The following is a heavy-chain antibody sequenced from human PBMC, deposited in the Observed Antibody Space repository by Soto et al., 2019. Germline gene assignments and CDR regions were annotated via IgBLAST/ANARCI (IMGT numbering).Heavy chain of an antibody. CDR2: IYFTGNT. Sequence: PSETLSLTCSASGGSITSSSHFWGWVRQPPGKGLEWIGTIYFTGNTYYTPSLKSRLTMSIDTSKNEFSLRLHSVTAADTAVYYCASPRQGNYDFLSGYYALDYWSQGTLVTVSS. V-gene: IGHV4-39*01. CDR3: ASPRQGNYDFLSGYYALDY. J-gene: IGHJ4*02. D-gene: IGHD3-3*01. CDR1: GGSITSSSHF.